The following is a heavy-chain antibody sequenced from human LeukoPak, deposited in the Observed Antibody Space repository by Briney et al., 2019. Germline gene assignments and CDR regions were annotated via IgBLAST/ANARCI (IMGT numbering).Heavy chain of an antibody. Sequence: GGSLRLSCAASGFAFSSFAMGWFRQSPGKGLEWLSTNNGGGNTTFYADSVKGRFTISRDNSKNTLYLHMDGLRPDDTAIYYCTKERHVAVAVADYYYFYMDVWGRGTAVSVSS. CDR3: TKERHVAVAVADYYYFYMDV. D-gene: IGHD6-19*01. CDR1: GFAFSSFA. V-gene: IGHV3-23*01. J-gene: IGHJ6*03. CDR2: NNGGGNTT.